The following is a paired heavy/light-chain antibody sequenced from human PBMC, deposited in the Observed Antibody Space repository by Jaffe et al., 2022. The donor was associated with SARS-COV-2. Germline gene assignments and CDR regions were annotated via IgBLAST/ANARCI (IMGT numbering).Heavy chain of an antibody. Sequence: QVQLVQSGAEVKKPGASVKVSCKASGYTFISYGISWVRQAPGQGLEWMGWISAYNGDTNYAQKLQGRVTMTTDTSTSTAYMELRSLRSDDTAVYYCARDGKGSINWEYYSYGMDVWGQGTTVTVSS. D-gene: IGHD1-1*01. CDR1: GYTFISYG. CDR3: ARDGKGSINWEYYSYGMDV. V-gene: IGHV1-18*01. CDR2: ISAYNGDT. J-gene: IGHJ6*02.
Light chain of an antibody. CDR1: QSLLHSDRKTH. V-gene: IGKV2D-29*01. CDR3: MQSIQLPLT. Sequence: DIVMTQTPLSLSVTPGQSASISCKSSQSLLHSDRKTHLYWYLQKPGQPPQLLIYEVSKRFSGVPDRFSGSGSGTDFTLRISRVEADDVGVYYCMQSIQLPLTFGGGTKVEIK. J-gene: IGKJ4*01. CDR2: EVS.